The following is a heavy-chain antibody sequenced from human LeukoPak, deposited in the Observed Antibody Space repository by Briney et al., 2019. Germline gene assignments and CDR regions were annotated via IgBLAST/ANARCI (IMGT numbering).Heavy chain of an antibody. D-gene: IGHD4-11*01. CDR3: ARDGGDYKSWFDP. Sequence: GGSLRLSCAASGFTFSSYAMSWVRQAPGKGLEWVSYISSSSSTIYYADSVKGRFTISRDNAKNSLYLQMNSLRAEDTAVYYCARDGGDYKSWFDPWGQGTLVTVSS. J-gene: IGHJ5*02. CDR2: ISSSSSTI. CDR1: GFTFSSYA. V-gene: IGHV3-48*01.